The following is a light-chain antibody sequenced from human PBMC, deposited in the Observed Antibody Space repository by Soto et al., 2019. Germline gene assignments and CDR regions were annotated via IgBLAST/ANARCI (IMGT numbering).Light chain of an antibody. Sequence: IGMTQSPATLSVSPGERATLSCRASQTIYSNVAWYQQRPGPPPRLLISRASSRATGLPARFSSRRSGKQRALTICPLPSEDSAVYFYQECQHPQTFGQGTKVDIK. CDR3: QECQHPQT. V-gene: IGKV3-15*01. J-gene: IGKJ1*01. CDR2: RAS. CDR1: QTIYSN.